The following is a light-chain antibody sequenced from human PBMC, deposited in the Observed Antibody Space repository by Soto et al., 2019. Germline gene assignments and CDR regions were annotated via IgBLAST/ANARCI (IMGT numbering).Light chain of an antibody. V-gene: IGKV1-33*01. CDR2: DAS. CDR3: QQYEDFPLT. Sequence: DIEMTQSPSSLSASVGDRVTITCQASQDISTYLNWYQQKTGRAPKLLIYDASSLESGVSSRFSGSGSGTHFTFTISSLQPDDIATYYCQQYEDFPLTFGQGTRLDIK. CDR1: QDISTY. J-gene: IGKJ5*01.